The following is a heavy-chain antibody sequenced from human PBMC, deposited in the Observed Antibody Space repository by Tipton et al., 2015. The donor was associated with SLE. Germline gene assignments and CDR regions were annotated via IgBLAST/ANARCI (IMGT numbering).Heavy chain of an antibody. D-gene: IGHD7-27*01. V-gene: IGHV4-34*01. CDR3: SRGGATGLPGAFDI. CDR2: INHSGST. CDR1: GGSFSGYH. J-gene: IGHJ3*02. Sequence: TLSLTCAVYGGSFSGYHWSWIRQPPGKGLELIGEINHSGSTNYNPSLKSRVTISVDTSKNQFSLNLSSVTAADTAVYHCSRGGATGLPGAFDIWGQGTMVTVSS.